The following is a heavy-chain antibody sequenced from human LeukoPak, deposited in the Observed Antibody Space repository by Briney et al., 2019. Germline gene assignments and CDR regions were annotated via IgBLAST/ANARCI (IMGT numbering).Heavy chain of an antibody. D-gene: IGHD3-10*02. CDR2: ISSSSSYI. CDR3: AELGITMIGGV. V-gene: IGHV3-21*01. CDR1: GFTFSSYS. J-gene: IGHJ6*04. Sequence: GGSLRLSCAASGFTFSSYSMNWVRQAPGEGLEWVSSISSSSSYIYYADSVKGRFTISRDNAKNSLYLQMNSLRAEDTAVYYCAELGITMIGGVWGKGTTVTISS.